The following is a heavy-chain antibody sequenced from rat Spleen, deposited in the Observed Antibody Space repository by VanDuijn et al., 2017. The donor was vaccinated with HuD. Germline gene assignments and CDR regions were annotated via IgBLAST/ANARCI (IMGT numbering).Heavy chain of an antibody. CDR1: GFTFSDYY. CDR3: TRKGEL. CDR2: ISYEGSGT. J-gene: IGHJ2*01. Sequence: EVQLVESGGGLVQPGRSLKLSCAASGFTFSDYYMAWVRQAPKKGLEWVASISYEGSGTYYGDSVKGRFTISRDNAKSTLYLRMDSLRSEDTATYYCTRKGELWGQGVMVTVSS. D-gene: IGHD5-1*01. V-gene: IGHV5-22*01.